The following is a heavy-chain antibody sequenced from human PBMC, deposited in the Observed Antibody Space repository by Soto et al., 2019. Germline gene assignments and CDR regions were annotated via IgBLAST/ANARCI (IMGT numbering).Heavy chain of an antibody. CDR1: GGSISSYY. V-gene: IGHV4-59*08. CDR3: ASMTTVTTWRIDY. Sequence: ASETLSLTCTVSGGSISSYYWSWIRQPPGKGLEWIGYIYYSGSTNYNPSLKSRVTISVDTSKNQFSLKLSSVTAADTAVYYCASMTTVTTWRIDYWGQGTLVTVSS. J-gene: IGHJ4*02. CDR2: IYYSGST. D-gene: IGHD4-17*01.